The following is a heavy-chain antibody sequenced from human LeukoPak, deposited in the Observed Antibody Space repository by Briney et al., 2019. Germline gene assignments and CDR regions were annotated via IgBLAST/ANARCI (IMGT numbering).Heavy chain of an antibody. V-gene: IGHV1-18*01. CDR2: ISAYNGNT. CDR1: GYTFTGYG. Sequence: GASVKVSCKASGYTFTGYGISWVRQAPGQGLEWMGWISAYNGNTNYAQKLQGRVTMTTDTSTSTAYMELSSLRSEDTAVYYCARGFREPVLLWFGEFPYYFDYWGQGTLVTVSS. J-gene: IGHJ4*02. D-gene: IGHD3-10*01. CDR3: ARGFREPVLLWFGEFPYYFDY.